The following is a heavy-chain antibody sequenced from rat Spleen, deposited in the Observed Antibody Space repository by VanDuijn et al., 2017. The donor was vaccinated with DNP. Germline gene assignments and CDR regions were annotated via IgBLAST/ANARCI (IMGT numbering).Heavy chain of an antibody. Sequence: EVQLVESGGGVVQPGKSLKLSCAASGFSFSDSAMAWVRQSPSKGLEWVASLSFDGSKTYYRDSVRGRFTISRDNAKSSLYLQMDSLRSEDTATYYCTTDYYSSGYWGQGTLVTVSS. V-gene: IGHV5-20*01. CDR3: TTDYYSSGY. D-gene: IGHD1-2*01. CDR2: LSFDGSKT. J-gene: IGHJ3*01. CDR1: GFSFSDSA.